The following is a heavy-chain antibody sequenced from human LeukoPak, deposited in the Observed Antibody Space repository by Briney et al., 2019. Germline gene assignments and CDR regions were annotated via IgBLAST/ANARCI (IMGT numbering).Heavy chain of an antibody. Sequence: ASVTVSCKASGYTFRAYAIHWVRQAPGQRIEWMGWIDADNGDTRYSQRFQGRVTITRDTSASTVYMELSSLRSEDTAVYYCARGSTSDWPLDHWGQETLVTISS. CDR3: ARGSTSDWPLDH. CDR2: IDADNGDT. V-gene: IGHV1-3*01. CDR1: GYTFRAYA. J-gene: IGHJ4*02. D-gene: IGHD6-19*01.